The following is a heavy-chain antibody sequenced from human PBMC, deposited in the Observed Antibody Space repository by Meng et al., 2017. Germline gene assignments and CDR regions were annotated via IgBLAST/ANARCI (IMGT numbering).Heavy chain of an antibody. D-gene: IGHD3-10*01. CDR2: IYWDDDK. CDR1: GFSLSTSGVC. Sequence: TLKDSGPTLVQPTQTLTLTCTFSGFSLSTSGVCVCWIRQPPGKALEWLALIYWDDDKRYSPSLKSRLTLTKDPSKNQVVLTITNMYPVDTATYYSAQRRDYYGSGNHFDYWGQGTLVTVSS. CDR3: AQRRDYYGSGNHFDY. V-gene: IGHV2-5*02. J-gene: IGHJ4*02.